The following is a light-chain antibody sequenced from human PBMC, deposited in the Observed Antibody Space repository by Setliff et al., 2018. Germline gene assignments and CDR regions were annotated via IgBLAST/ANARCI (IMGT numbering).Light chain of an antibody. J-gene: IGLJ2*01. CDR2: DVN. V-gene: IGLV2-14*03. CDR1: RSDIGGYNF. CDR3: TSYTSTSALVI. Sequence: QSALAQPASVSGSPGQSITISCTGTRSDIGGYNFVSWYQQHPGKAPKFIIYDVNYRPSGVSHRFSGSKSGNTASLTISGLQAEDEADYYCTSYTSTSALVIFGGGTKVTVL.